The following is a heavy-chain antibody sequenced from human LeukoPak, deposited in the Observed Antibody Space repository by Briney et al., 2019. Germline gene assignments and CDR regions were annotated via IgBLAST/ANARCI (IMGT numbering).Heavy chain of an antibody. Sequence: GGSLRLSCAASGFTFSSYAMSWVRQAPGKGLERVSVVGGSGTSTYHADSVKGRFTISRDNSKNTLYLQMNSLRAEDTAVYYCARARYSSGWYYFDYWGRGTLVTVSS. CDR1: GFTFSSYA. CDR2: VGGSGTST. J-gene: IGHJ4*02. CDR3: ARARYSSGWYYFDY. V-gene: IGHV3-23*01. D-gene: IGHD6-19*01.